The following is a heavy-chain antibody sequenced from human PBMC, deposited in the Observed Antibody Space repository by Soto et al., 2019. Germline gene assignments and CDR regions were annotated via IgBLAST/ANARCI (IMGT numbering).Heavy chain of an antibody. CDR3: AKILVVPAASNDAFDI. V-gene: IGHV3-21*01. Sequence: GGSLRLSCAASGFTFSSYSMNWVRQAPGKGLEWVSYISSSSSNIYYADSVKGRFTISRDNAKNSLYLQMNSLRAEDTAVYYCAKILVVPAASNDAFDIWGQGTMVTVSS. D-gene: IGHD2-2*01. J-gene: IGHJ3*02. CDR1: GFTFSSYS. CDR2: ISSSSSNI.